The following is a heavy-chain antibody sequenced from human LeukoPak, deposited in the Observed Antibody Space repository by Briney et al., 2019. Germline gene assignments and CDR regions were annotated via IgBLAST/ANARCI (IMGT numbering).Heavy chain of an antibody. Sequence: SETLSLTCTVSGGSISSYYWSWIRQPAGKGLEWIGRIYTSGSTNYNPSLKSRVTISVDTSKNQFSLKLSSVTAADTAVYYCARRLGRKFGERFYYYHYMDVWGKGTTVTISS. CDR1: GGSISSYY. D-gene: IGHD3-10*01. CDR2: IYTSGST. CDR3: ARRLGRKFGERFYYYHYMDV. J-gene: IGHJ6*03. V-gene: IGHV4-4*07.